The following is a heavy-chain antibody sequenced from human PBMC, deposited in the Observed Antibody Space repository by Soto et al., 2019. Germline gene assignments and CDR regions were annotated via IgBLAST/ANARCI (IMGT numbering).Heavy chain of an antibody. J-gene: IGHJ4*02. CDR3: ARGRDYLGGDFDY. CDR1: GFTFSNYG. D-gene: IGHD3-16*01. CDR2: ISYDGSNK. V-gene: IGHV3-30-3*01. Sequence: QVQLVGSGGGVVQPGRSLRLSCTASGFTFSNYGMHWVRQAPGKGLKWVAVISYDGSNKYYADSVKGRFTISRDNSKNMLYLQMNSLRAEDTAVYYCARGRDYLGGDFDYWGQGTLVTVSS.